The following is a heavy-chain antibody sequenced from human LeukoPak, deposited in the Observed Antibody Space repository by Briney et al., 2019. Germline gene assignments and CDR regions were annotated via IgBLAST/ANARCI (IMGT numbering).Heavy chain of an antibody. J-gene: IGHJ4*02. V-gene: IGHV3-23*01. CDR3: AKDRSRNWNEPTVFDY. D-gene: IGHD1-20*01. CDR1: GFTFSSYW. Sequence: GGSLRLSCAASGFTFSSYWMSWVRQAPGKGLGWVSAISGSGGSTYYADSVKGRSTISRDNSKNTLYLQMNSLRAEDTAVYYCAKDRSRNWNEPTVFDYWGQGTLVTVSS. CDR2: ISGSGGST.